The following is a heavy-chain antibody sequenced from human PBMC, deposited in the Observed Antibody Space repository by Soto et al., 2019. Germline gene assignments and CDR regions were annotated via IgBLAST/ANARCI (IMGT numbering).Heavy chain of an antibody. CDR3: ARESVAAATTLDAFDI. Sequence: PGGSLRLSCAASGFTFSRDSMNWVRQAPGKGLEWVSYISSSSSTIYYADSVKGRFTISRDNAKNSLYLQMNSLRAEDTAVYYCARESVAAATTLDAFDIWGQGTMVTVSS. V-gene: IGHV3-48*01. CDR1: GFTFSRDS. D-gene: IGHD6-13*01. J-gene: IGHJ3*02. CDR2: ISSSSSTI.